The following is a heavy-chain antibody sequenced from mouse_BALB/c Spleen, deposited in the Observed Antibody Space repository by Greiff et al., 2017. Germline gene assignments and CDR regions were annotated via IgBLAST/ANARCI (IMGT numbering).Heavy chain of an antibody. J-gene: IGHJ4*01. D-gene: IGHD1-3*01. V-gene: IGHV1-14*01. CDR3: ARGGTYKGYAMDY. CDR2: INPYNDGT. CDR1: GYTFTSYV. Sequence: VQLQQSGPELVKPGASVKMSCKASGYTFTSYVMHWVKQKPGQGLEWIGYINPYNDGTKYNEKFKGKATLTSDKSSSTAYMELSSLTSEDSAVYYCARGGTYKGYAMDYWGQGTSVTVSS.